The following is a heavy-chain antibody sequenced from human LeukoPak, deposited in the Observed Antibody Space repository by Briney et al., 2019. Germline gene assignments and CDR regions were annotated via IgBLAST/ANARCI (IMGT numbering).Heavy chain of an antibody. J-gene: IGHJ3*02. D-gene: IGHD4-17*01. CDR3: ARVATVTTNAFDI. CDR1: GGTFSSYA. V-gene: IGHV1-69*05. Sequence: SVKVSCKASGGTFSSYAISWVRQAPGQGLEWMGGIIPIFGTANYAQKFQGRVTMTRDMSTSTVYMELSSLRSEDTAVYYCARVATVTTNAFDIWGQGTMVTVSS. CDR2: IIPIFGTA.